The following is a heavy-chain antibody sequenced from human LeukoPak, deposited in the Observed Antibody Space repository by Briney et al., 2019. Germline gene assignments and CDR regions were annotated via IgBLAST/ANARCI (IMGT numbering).Heavy chain of an antibody. CDR1: GGTFSSYA. D-gene: IGHD1-26*01. Sequence: SVKVSCKASGGTFSSYAISWVRQAPGQGPEWMGGIIPIFGTANYAQKFQGRVTITADESTSTAYMELSSLRSEDTAVYYCARVRRELPHDAFDIWGQGTMVTVSS. V-gene: IGHV1-69*13. CDR3: ARVRRELPHDAFDI. J-gene: IGHJ3*02. CDR2: IIPIFGTA.